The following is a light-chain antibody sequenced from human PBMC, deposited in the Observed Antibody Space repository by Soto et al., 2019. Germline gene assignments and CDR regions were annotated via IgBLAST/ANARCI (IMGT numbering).Light chain of an antibody. J-gene: IGLJ2*01. V-gene: IGLV1-44*01. CDR1: SSNIGSNT. CDR2: SNN. CDR3: AAWDDSLNVVV. Sequence: QSVLTQPPSASGTPGQRVTMSCSGSSSNIGSNTVSWYHQLPGAAPKLLIYSNNQRPSGVPDRLSGSKSGTSASLAISGLQSEDEADYYCAAWDDSLNVVVFGGGTKVTV.